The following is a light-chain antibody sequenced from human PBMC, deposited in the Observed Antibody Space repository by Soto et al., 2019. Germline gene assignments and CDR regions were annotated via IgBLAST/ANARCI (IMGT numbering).Light chain of an antibody. V-gene: IGLV2-23*02. J-gene: IGLJ1*01. CDR1: SSDVGSDNL. CDR3: CSYAGSITYV. CDR2: EVS. Sequence: QSALTQPASVSGSPGQSITISCTGTSSDVGSDNLVYWYQHHPGKAPNFIMYEVSQRPAGVSYRFSGSKSGNTAYLTISGLQAEDEADYYCCSYAGSITYVFGTGTKVTVL.